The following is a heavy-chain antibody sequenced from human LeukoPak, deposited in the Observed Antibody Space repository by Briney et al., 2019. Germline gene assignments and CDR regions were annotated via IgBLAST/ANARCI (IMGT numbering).Heavy chain of an antibody. V-gene: IGHV4-4*02. CDR1: GGSIISRNW. D-gene: IGHD3-22*01. CDR3: AGRGGYCDRSNKICNGYVDF. Sequence: SGTLSLTCVVSGGSIISRNWWSWVRQPPGKGLEWIGEVYESGNTNYNPSLNSRVTISVDKSKNLFSLNLSSVTAADTAVYYCAGRGGYCDRSNKICNGYVDFWGQGTLVTVS. CDR2: VYESGNT. J-gene: IGHJ4*02.